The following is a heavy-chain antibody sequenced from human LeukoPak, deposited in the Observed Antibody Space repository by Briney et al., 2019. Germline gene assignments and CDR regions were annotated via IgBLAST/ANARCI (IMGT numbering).Heavy chain of an antibody. CDR3: ARDLSYSGYD. CDR2: INHSGST. V-gene: IGHV4-34*01. D-gene: IGHD5-12*01. Sequence: PSETLSLTCAVYGGSFSGYYWSWIRQPPGKGLEWIGEINHSGSTNYNPSLKSRVTISVDKSKNQFSLKLSSVTAADTAVYYCARDLSYSGYDWGQGTRVTVSS. CDR1: GGSFSGYY. J-gene: IGHJ4*02.